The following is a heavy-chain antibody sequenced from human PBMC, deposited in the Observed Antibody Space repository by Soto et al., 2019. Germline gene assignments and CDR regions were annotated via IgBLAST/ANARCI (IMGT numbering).Heavy chain of an antibody. Sequence: GGSLRLSCAASGFTFSSYGMHWVRQAPGKGLEWVAVISNDGSNKHYADSVKGRFTISRDNSKNTLDLQMNSLRAEDTAVYYCAKDWNYGDYLYYFDYWGQGTLVTVSS. D-gene: IGHD4-17*01. V-gene: IGHV3-30*18. CDR3: AKDWNYGDYLYYFDY. CDR1: GFTFSSYG. J-gene: IGHJ4*02. CDR2: ISNDGSNK.